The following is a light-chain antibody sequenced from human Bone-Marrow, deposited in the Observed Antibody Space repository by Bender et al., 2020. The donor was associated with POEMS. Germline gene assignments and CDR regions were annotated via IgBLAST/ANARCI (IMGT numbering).Light chain of an antibody. CDR3: SSYAGSNNV. V-gene: IGLV2-14*03. CDR1: SSDVGGYNY. CDR2: DVS. Sequence: QSALTQPASVSGSPGQSITISCTGTSSDVGGYNYVSWYQQYPGSAPKLIIFDVSNRPSGVSHRFSGSKSGNTASLTVSGLQAEDEADYYCSSYAGSNNVFGTGTKVTVL. J-gene: IGLJ1*01.